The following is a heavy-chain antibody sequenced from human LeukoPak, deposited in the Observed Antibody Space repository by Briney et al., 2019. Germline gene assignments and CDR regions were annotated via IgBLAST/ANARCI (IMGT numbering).Heavy chain of an antibody. CDR1: GFTFNTYS. Sequence: PGGSLRLSCAASGFTFNTYSMNWVRQAPGKGLEWVSSISDNSNYIYYSDSVEGRFTISRDNAKNSLYLQMNSLRVEDTAVYYCANHFACGSTSCSPFDSWGQGTLVTVSS. V-gene: IGHV3-21*01. J-gene: IGHJ4*02. CDR2: ISDNSNYI. D-gene: IGHD2-2*01. CDR3: ANHFACGSTSCSPFDS.